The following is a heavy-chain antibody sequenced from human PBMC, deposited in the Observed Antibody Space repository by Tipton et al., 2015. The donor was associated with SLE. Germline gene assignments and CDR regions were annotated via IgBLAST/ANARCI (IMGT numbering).Heavy chain of an antibody. CDR3: AGDPNGGYGSFDY. Sequence: TLSLTCTVSGGSISSYYWSWIRQPPGKGLEWIGYIYYSGSTNYNPSLKSRITISLDTSKNQFSLKLSSVTAADTAVYYCAGDPNGGYGSFDYWGLGALVTVSS. CDR1: GGSISSYY. D-gene: IGHD7-27*01. V-gene: IGHV4-59*12. CDR2: IYYSGST. J-gene: IGHJ4*02.